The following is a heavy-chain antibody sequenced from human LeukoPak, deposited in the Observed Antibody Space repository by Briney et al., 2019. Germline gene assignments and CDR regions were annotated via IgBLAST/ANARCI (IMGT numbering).Heavy chain of an antibody. J-gene: IGHJ5*02. CDR2: TYYGGTT. Sequence: GGSLRLSCVASGFAINTNHMNWVRQAPGKELEWVSITYYGGTTYYADSVKGRFTISRDNSKNTLYLQMNSLRADDTAVYYCARDPEGDGYNFDTWGRGTLVTVSS. V-gene: IGHV3-53*01. D-gene: IGHD5-24*01. CDR3: ARDPEGDGYNFDT. CDR1: GFAINTNH.